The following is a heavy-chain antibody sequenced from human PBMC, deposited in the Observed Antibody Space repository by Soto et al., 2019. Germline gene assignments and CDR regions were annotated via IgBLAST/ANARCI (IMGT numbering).Heavy chain of an antibody. D-gene: IGHD2-8*01. CDR1: GGSFSGYY. V-gene: IGHV4-34*01. CDR2: INHSGST. Sequence: SETLSLTCAVYGGSFSGYYWSWIRQPPGKGLEWIGEINHSGSTNYNPSLRSRVTISVDTSKNQFSLKLSSVTAADTAVYYCARNLAHYCTNGVCYYLDYWGQGTLVTVSS. CDR3: ARNLAHYCTNGVCYYLDY. J-gene: IGHJ4*02.